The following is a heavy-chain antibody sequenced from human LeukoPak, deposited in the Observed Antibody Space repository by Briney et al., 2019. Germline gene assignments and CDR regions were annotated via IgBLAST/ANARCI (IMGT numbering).Heavy chain of an antibody. CDR3: ARAVRRSSSRRGIEAIDY. Sequence: ASVKVSCKASGYTFTGYYMHWVRQAPGQGLEWMGWINPNSGGTNYAQKFQGRVTMTRDTSISTAYMELSRLRSDDTAVYYCARAVRRSSSRRGIEAIDYWGQGTLVTVSS. J-gene: IGHJ4*02. V-gene: IGHV1-2*02. CDR1: GYTFTGYY. D-gene: IGHD6-6*01. CDR2: INPNSGGT.